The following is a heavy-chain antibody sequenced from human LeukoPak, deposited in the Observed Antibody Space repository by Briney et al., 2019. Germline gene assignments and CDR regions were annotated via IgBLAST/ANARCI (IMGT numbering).Heavy chain of an antibody. J-gene: IGHJ4*02. CDR1: GGSISSSSYY. CDR3: ASPNGGSYFSFDY. D-gene: IGHD1-26*01. CDR2: IYYGGST. V-gene: IGHV4-39*01. Sequence: SETLSLTCTVSGGSISSSSYYWGWIRQPPGKGLEWIGSIYYGGSTYYNPSLKSRVTMSVDTSKNQFSLKLSSVTAADTAVYYCASPNGGSYFSFDYWGQGTLVTVSS.